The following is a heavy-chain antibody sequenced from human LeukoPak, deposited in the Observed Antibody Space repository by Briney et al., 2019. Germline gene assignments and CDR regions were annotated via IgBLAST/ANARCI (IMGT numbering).Heavy chain of an antibody. Sequence: GGSLRLSCGACVFTFRRYAMSWVRQAPGKGLEWVSAISGSGGSTYYADSAKGRFTITRDNYKNTLYLQMTSLRAEDTAVYYCAKDPVPAGDWGQGTLVTVSS. V-gene: IGHV3-23*01. CDR1: VFTFRRYA. J-gene: IGHJ1*01. CDR2: ISGSGGST. D-gene: IGHD6-19*01. CDR3: AKDPVPAGD.